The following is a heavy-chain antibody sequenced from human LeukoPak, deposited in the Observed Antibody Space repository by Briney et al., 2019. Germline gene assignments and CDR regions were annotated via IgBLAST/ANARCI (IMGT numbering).Heavy chain of an antibody. J-gene: IGHJ3*02. V-gene: IGHV4-59*01. Sequence: PSETLSLTCTVSGGSISSYYWSWIRLPPGKGLEWIGYIYYSGSTNYNPSLKSRVTISVDTSKNQFSLKLSSVTAADTAVYYCARVYCGGDCYSAPVAFDIWGQGTMVTVSS. CDR2: IYYSGST. CDR1: GGSISSYY. D-gene: IGHD2-21*02. CDR3: ARVYCGGDCYSAPVAFDI.